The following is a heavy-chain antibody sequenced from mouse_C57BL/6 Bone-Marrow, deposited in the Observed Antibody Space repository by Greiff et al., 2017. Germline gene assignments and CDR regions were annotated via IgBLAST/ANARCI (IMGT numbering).Heavy chain of an antibody. J-gene: IGHJ3*01. Sequence: QVQLQQSGAELVRPGASVKVSCKASGYTFTNYSIHWVKQRPGQGLEWIGGIDPGSGGTNYTEKFKGKATLTADTSSNTAYLQLSSLTSEDTAVYFCVSGRGYYEDDYWGQGTGITVTA. CDR2: IDPGSGGT. D-gene: IGHD2-3*01. CDR1: GYTFTNYS. V-gene: IGHV1-54*01. CDR3: VSGRGYYEDDY.